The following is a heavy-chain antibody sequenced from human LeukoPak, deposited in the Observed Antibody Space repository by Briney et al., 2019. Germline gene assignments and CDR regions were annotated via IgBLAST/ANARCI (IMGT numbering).Heavy chain of an antibody. Sequence: GGSPRLSCAASGFTFSSYGIHWVRQAPGKGLEWVAGISGGGGSTHNADSVKGRFTISRDNSKNTLFLQMNSLRAEDTAVYYCAKEGVASGPWGQGTLVTVSS. CDR3: AKEGVASGP. V-gene: IGHV3-23*01. CDR1: GFTFSSYG. D-gene: IGHD2-8*02. CDR2: ISGGGGST. J-gene: IGHJ5*02.